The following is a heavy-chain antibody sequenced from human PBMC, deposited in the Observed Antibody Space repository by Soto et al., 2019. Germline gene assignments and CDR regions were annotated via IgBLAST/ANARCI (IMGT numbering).Heavy chain of an antibody. V-gene: IGHV3-30*18. CDR3: AKEKYDYFDY. J-gene: IGHJ4*02. CDR1: GFTFSSYG. Sequence: GGSLRLSCAASGFTFSSYGMHWVRQAPGKGLEWVAVISYDGSNKYYADSVKGRFTISRDNSKNTLYLQMNSLRAEDTAVYYCAKEKYDYFDYWGQGTLVTVSS. CDR2: ISYDGSNK.